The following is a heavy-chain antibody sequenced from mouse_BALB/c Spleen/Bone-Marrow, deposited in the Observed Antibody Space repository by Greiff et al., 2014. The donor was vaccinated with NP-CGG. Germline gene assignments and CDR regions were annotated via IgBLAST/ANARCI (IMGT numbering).Heavy chain of an antibody. CDR3: ARDPFYYGSPHWYFDV. D-gene: IGHD1-1*01. CDR1: GFSLTSYG. CDR2: IWAGGST. Sequence: VKLQESGPGLVAPSQSLSITCTVSGFSLTSYGVHWVRQPPGKGLEWLGVIWAGGSTNYNSALMSRLSISKDNSKSQVFLKLNSLQTDDSAMYYCARDPFYYGSPHWYFDVWGAGTTVTVSS. J-gene: IGHJ1*01. V-gene: IGHV2-9*02.